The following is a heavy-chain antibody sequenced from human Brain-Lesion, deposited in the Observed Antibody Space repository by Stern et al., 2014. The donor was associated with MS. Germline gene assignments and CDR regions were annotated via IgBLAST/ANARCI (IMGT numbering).Heavy chain of an antibody. D-gene: IGHD6-13*01. CDR2: IFSHDAK. CDR3: ARGIAASATGGGASYYYYYYMDV. CDR1: GFSLSNARMG. Sequence: SGPVLVKPTETLTLTCTVSGFSLSNARMGVSWIRQPPGKALEWLAHIFSHDAKYYTPSLKSRATTSKDTSKSQVVLTMTNMDPVDTATYYCARGIAASATGGGASYYYYYYMDVWGKGTTVTVSS. V-gene: IGHV2-26*01. J-gene: IGHJ6*03.